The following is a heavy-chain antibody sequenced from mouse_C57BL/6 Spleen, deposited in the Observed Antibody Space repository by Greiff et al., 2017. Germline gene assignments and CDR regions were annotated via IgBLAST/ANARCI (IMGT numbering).Heavy chain of an antibody. Sequence: DVQLQESGGGLVKPGGSLKLSCAASGFTFSSYAMSWVRQTPEKRLEWVATISDGGSYTYYPDNVKGRFTISRDNTKNNLYLQMSQLKSEDTAMXYCAKYYGSSRYYAMDYWGQGTSVTVSS. J-gene: IGHJ4*01. CDR2: ISDGGSYT. CDR1: GFTFSSYA. D-gene: IGHD1-1*01. V-gene: IGHV5-4*01. CDR3: AKYYGSSRYYAMDY.